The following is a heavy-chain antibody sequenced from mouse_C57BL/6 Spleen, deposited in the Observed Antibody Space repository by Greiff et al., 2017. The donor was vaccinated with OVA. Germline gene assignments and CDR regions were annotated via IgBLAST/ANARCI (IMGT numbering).Heavy chain of an antibody. CDR2: IWSGGST. D-gene: IGHD2-4*01. CDR1: GFSLTSYG. CDR3: ARNMIYYDYDGHYYAMDY. J-gene: IGHJ4*01. V-gene: IGHV2-2*01. Sequence: QVQLKESGPGLVQPSQSLSITCTVSGFSLTSYGVHWVRQSPGKGLEWLGVIWSGGSTDYNAAFISRLSISKDNSKSQVFFKMNSLQADDTALYYCARNMIYYDYDGHYYAMDYWGQGTSVTVSS.